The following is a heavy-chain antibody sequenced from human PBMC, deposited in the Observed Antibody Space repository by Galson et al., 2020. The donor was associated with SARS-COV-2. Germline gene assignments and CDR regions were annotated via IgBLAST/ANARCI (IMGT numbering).Heavy chain of an antibody. Sequence: SQTLSLTCAISGDSVSTYSASWNWIRQSPSRGLEWLGRTYYRSQWYNDYALSVRSRITINPDTSKNQFSLQLNSVTPEDTAVYYCARDGWKIYPGSYGMDVRGQGTTVTV. J-gene: IGHJ6*02. CDR3: ARDGWKIYPGSYGMDV. V-gene: IGHV6-1*01. CDR1: GDSVSTYSAS. CDR2: TYYRSQWYN. D-gene: IGHD1-1*01.